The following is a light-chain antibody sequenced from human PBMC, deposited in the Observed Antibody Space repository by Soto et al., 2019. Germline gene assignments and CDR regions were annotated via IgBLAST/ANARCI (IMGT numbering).Light chain of an antibody. V-gene: IGKV3-11*01. Sequence: EIVLTQSPVTLSLSPGERATLSCRAIQSVTTYLAWYQQKPGQAPRLLIYDASNRATGIPARFSGSGSGTDFTLTISSLQPEDFSVYFCQQRSNWPLITFGQGTRLEIK. CDR1: QSVTTY. CDR2: DAS. J-gene: IGKJ5*01. CDR3: QQRSNWPLIT.